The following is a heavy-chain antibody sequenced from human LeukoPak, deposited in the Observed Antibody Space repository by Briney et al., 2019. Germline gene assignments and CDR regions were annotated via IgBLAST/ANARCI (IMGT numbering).Heavy chain of an antibody. J-gene: IGHJ4*02. Sequence: GASVKVSCKASGGTFSSYAISWVRQAPGQGLEWMGWINPNSGGTNYAQKFQGRVTMTRDTSISTAYMELSRLRSDDTAVYYCARFSYSSRTFDYWGQGTLVTVSS. CDR1: GGTFSSYA. CDR2: INPNSGGT. CDR3: ARFSYSSRTFDY. V-gene: IGHV1-2*02. D-gene: IGHD6-13*01.